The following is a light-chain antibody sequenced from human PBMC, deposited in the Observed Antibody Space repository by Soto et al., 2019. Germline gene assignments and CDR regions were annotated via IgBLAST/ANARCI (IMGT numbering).Light chain of an antibody. CDR1: QDITKY. J-gene: IGKJ4*01. V-gene: IGKV1-9*01. CDR3: QQVDRPPLT. Sequence: DIQLTQSPSFLSASIGDRVSLSRRASQDITKYLAWFHQKPGRAPKLLIYSASTLHVGVPARFSGGGSGTEFTLTINSLQAEDFATYYCQQVDRPPLTFGGGTKVEIK. CDR2: SAS.